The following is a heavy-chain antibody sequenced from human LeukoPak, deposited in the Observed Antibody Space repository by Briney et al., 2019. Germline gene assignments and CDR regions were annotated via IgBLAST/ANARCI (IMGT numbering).Heavy chain of an antibody. Sequence: PGGSLRLSCAASGFTFSSYAMSWVRQAPGKRLEWVAGISGSGDRAHDADSVKGRFTISRDNSKNTVYLQMNSLRADDTAVYYCARDSGGSSGWYYFDYWGQGTLVTVSS. J-gene: IGHJ4*02. CDR2: ISGSGDRA. CDR3: ARDSGGSSGWYYFDY. CDR1: GFTFSSYA. D-gene: IGHD6-13*01. V-gene: IGHV3-23*01.